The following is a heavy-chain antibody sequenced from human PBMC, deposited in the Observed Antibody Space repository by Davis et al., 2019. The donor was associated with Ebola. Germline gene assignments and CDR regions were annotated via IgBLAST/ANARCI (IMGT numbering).Heavy chain of an antibody. V-gene: IGHV1-3*01. CDR2: INAGNGNT. CDR1: GYTFTNYP. J-gene: IGHJ4*02. Sequence: AASVKVSCKASGYTFTNYPIHWVRQAPGQRLEWMGWINAGNGNTKYSQKFQGRVTITADKSTSTAYMELSSLRSEDTAVYYCARGIAAANDYWGQGTLVTVSS. CDR3: ARGIAAANDY. D-gene: IGHD6-13*01.